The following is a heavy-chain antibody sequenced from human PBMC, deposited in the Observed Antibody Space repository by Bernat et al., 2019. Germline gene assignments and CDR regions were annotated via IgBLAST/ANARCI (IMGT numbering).Heavy chain of an antibody. CDR3: TRDPSWEQRFDY. Sequence: EVQLVESGGGLVQPGRSLRLSCTASGFTFGDYAMSWFRHAPGKGLEWVGFIRSKAYGGTTEYAASVKGRFTISRDDSKSIAYLQMNSLKTEDTAVYYCTRDPSWEQRFDYWGQGTLVTVSS. D-gene: IGHD6-25*01. J-gene: IGHJ4*02. CDR1: GFTFGDYA. CDR2: IRSKAYGGTT. V-gene: IGHV3-49*03.